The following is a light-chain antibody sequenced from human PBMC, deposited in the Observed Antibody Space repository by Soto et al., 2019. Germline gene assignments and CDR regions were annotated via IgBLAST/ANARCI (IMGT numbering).Light chain of an antibody. CDR3: QHLHAYRYP. J-gene: IGKJ2*01. CDR1: QAISSS. V-gene: IGKV1-9*01. Sequence: DIQLTQSPSFLSASVVDRVTITCRASQAISSSLAWYQHNPGKAPKLLIYAASTLQNGVPSSFSGSGSGTEFTLTISSLQPEDFANYYCQHLHAYRYPFGQGTKVEIK. CDR2: AAS.